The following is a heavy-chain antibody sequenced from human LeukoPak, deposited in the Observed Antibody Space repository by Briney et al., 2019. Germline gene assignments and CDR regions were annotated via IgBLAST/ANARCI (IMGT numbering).Heavy chain of an antibody. V-gene: IGHV4-34*01. Sequence: SETMSLTCAVYGGSFSAYYWSWIRQPPGKGLEWIGEISHSGSTNYNPSLKSRVTISVDTSKNQFSLKLSSVTAADTAVYYCARSNCSGGSCYGGKKKTPLGPRWFDPWGQGTLVTVSS. CDR2: ISHSGST. CDR1: GGSFSAYY. D-gene: IGHD2-15*01. J-gene: IGHJ5*02. CDR3: ARSNCSGGSCYGGKKKTPLGPRWFDP.